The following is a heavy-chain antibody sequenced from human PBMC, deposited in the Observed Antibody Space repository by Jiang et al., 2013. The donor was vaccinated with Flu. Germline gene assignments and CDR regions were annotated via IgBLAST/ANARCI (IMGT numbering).Heavy chain of an antibody. J-gene: IGHJ4*02. CDR2: SYYSGST. CDR3: VRVKKYYYDSSGTDEY. V-gene: IGHV4-61*01. CDR1: SGSYY. D-gene: IGHD3-22*01. Sequence: SGSYYWSWIRQPPGKGLEWIGYSYYSGSTNYNPSLKSRVTISVDTSKNQFSLKLSSVTAADTAVYYCVRVKKYYYDSSGTDEYWGQGTLVTVSS.